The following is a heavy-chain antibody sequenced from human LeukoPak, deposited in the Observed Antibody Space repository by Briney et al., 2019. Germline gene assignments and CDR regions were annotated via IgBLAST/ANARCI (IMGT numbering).Heavy chain of an antibody. D-gene: IGHD5-18*01. CDR3: ARSYGYGTNFDY. CDR2: VYYRGST. V-gene: IGHV4-31*03. Sequence: SQTLSLTCTVSGGPLSRGNYYWPRIRQHPGKGLLWIGYVYYRGSTDYNPSLKSRVTISVDTSKNQFSLKLSSVTAADAAVYYCARSYGYGTNFDYWGQGTLVTVSS. J-gene: IGHJ4*02. CDR1: GGPLSRGNYY.